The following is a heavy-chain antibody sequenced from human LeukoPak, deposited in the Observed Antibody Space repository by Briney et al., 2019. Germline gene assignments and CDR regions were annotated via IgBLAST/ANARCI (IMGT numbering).Heavy chain of an antibody. CDR3: ARVAPTGGYSYVHGYYYMDV. CDR2: IYPGDSDT. J-gene: IGHJ6*03. D-gene: IGHD5-18*01. V-gene: IGHV5-51*01. CDR1: GYSFTSYW. Sequence: GESLKISCKGSGYSFTSYWIGWVRQMPGKGLEWMGIIYPGDSDTRYSPSFQGQVTISADKSISTAYLQWSSLKASDTAMYYCARVAPTGGYSYVHGYYYMDVWGKGTTVTVSS.